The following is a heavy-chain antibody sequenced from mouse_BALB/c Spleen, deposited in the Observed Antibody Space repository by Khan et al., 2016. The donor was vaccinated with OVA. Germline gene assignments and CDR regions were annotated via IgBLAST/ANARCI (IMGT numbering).Heavy chain of an antibody. CDR2: INPSNGYT. J-gene: IGHJ3*01. V-gene: IGHV1-4*01. CDR1: GYTFTSYT. D-gene: IGHD2-14*01. Sequence: VQLQESGAELARPGASVKMSCKASGYTFTSYTIHWIKMRPGQGLEWIGYINPSNGYTNYNQKFKDKATLTADKSSTTAYMQLSSLTSDDSAVYNCVGDGVYYRNDGWFAYWGLGTLVTVSA. CDR3: VGDGVYYRNDGWFAY.